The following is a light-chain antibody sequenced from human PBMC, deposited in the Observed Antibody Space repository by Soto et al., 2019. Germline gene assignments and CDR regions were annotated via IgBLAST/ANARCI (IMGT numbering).Light chain of an antibody. CDR3: GSYSSSTTPFV. J-gene: IGLJ1*01. V-gene: IGLV2-14*01. CDR2: EVT. Sequence: QSALTQPASVSGSPGQSITISCAGTSSDVGGYNYVSWYQQHPGKAPKLMIYEVTNRPSGVSNRFSGSKSDNTASLTISGLQAEDEADYYCGSYSSSTTPFVFGSGTKVTVL. CDR1: SSDVGGYNY.